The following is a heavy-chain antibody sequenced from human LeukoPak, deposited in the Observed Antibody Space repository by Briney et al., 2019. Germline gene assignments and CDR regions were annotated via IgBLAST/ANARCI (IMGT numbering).Heavy chain of an antibody. D-gene: IGHD6-13*01. CDR1: GGSISSYY. J-gene: IGHJ4*02. CDR3: ARNSSSWDLFDY. V-gene: IGHV4-59*08. CDR2: IYYSGST. Sequence: SETLSLTCTVSGGSISSYYWSWIRQPPGKGLEWIGYIYYSGSTNYNPSLKSRVTISVDTSKNQFSLKLSSVTAADTAVYYCARNSSSWDLFDYWGQGTLVTVSS.